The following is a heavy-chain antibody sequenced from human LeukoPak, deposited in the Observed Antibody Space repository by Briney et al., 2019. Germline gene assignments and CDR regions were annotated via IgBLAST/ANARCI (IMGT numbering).Heavy chain of an antibody. V-gene: IGHV5-51*01. CDR2: IYPGDSDT. CDR1: GYSFISYW. Sequence: SGESLQISCKGSGYSFISYWIGWVRQMPGKGLEWMGIIYPGDSDTRYSPSFQGQVTISADKSISTAYLQWSSLTASDTAMYYCARLSGRVVCSAGSCYIDSWGQGTLVTVSS. D-gene: IGHD2-15*01. J-gene: IGHJ4*02. CDR3: ARLSGRVVCSAGSCYIDS.